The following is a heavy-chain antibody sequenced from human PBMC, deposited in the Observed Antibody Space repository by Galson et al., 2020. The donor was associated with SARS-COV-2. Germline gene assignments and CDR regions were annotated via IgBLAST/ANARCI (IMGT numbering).Heavy chain of an antibody. CDR1: GAPLSSGTYL. V-gene: IGHV4-39*01. J-gene: IGHJ4*02. CDR2: LYHNGNT. D-gene: IGHD2-2*01. Sequence: SQTLSLTCTVSGAPLSSGTYLWAWIRQTPGKGLEWIGSLYHNGNTYYNPSLRSPVIKYLDASANDVSLILLSVTAADTAIYYCARRAQYDSTSTWGRGTLVFVSS. CDR3: ARRAQYDSTST.